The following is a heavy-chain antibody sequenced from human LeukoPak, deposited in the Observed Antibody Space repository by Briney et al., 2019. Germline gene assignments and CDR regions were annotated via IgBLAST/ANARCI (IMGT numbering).Heavy chain of an antibody. Sequence: SETLSLTCAVYGGSFSGYYWSWIRQSPGKGLEWIGEINHSGSTNYNPSLKSRVTISVDTSKNQFSLNLSSVTAADTAVYYCARHIPLNGEYYYYGMDVWGQGTTVTVSS. CDR3: ARHIPLNGEYYYYGMDV. CDR1: GGSFSGYY. D-gene: IGHD2-8*01. CDR2: INHSGST. V-gene: IGHV4-34*01. J-gene: IGHJ6*02.